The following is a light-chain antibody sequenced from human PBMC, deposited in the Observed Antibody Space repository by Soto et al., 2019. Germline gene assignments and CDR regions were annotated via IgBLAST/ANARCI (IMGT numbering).Light chain of an antibody. V-gene: IGKV1-5*03. CDR2: RAS. Sequence: DIQITQSPSTLSASVVDSVTLTFLASQSISNWLAWYQQKPGKAPKLLIYRASILESGVPSRFSGSGSGTAFTLAISSLQPEDSATYYCLKDINYPWKFGQGTKVDIK. CDR3: LKDINYPWK. J-gene: IGKJ1*01. CDR1: QSISNW.